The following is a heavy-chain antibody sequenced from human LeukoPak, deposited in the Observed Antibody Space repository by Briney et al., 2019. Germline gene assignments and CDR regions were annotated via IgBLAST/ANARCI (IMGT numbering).Heavy chain of an antibody. Sequence: GGSLRLSCVVSGFSFTNAWMSWVRQAPGKGLDWVGRIRTEADGGTADYAAPVKGRFTISRDDSKNTLFLQMNSLESEDTAVYYCATEGGSGSYYGDDAFDMWGQGTMVTVSS. V-gene: IGHV3-15*05. CDR1: GFSFTNAW. D-gene: IGHD3-10*01. CDR3: ATEGGSGSYYGDDAFDM. J-gene: IGHJ3*02. CDR2: IRTEADGGTA.